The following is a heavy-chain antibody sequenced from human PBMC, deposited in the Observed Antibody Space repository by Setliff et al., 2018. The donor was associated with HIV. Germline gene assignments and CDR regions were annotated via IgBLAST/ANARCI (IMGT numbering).Heavy chain of an antibody. D-gene: IGHD3-10*01. CDR2: VSSSGTT. CDR1: GGSITNKY. Sequence: PSETLSLTCAVSGGSITNKYWSWIRQPPGKGLEWLGYVSSSGTTNYTPSLESRLTISVATSKNQVSLRLSSLTAADTAVYFCARVVSRREDRGTWMKLWLAPYYMDVWGKGTTVTVSS. CDR3: ARVVSRREDRGTWMKLWLAPYYMDV. J-gene: IGHJ6*03. V-gene: IGHV4-59*01.